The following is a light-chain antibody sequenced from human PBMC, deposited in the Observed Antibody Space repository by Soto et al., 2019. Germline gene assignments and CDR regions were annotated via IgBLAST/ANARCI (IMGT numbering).Light chain of an antibody. CDR3: AAWDDSLSGVV. V-gene: IGLV1-47*01. CDR1: SSNIGSNY. CDR2: RNN. Sequence: QSVLTQPPSASATPGQRVTISCSGSSSNIGSNYVYWYQQLPGTAPKLLIYRNNQRPSGVPDRISGSKSGTSASLAISGLRSEDEADYYCAAWDDSLSGVVFGGGTKVTVL. J-gene: IGLJ2*01.